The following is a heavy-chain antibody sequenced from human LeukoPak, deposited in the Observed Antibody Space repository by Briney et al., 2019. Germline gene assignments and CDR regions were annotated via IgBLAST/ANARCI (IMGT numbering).Heavy chain of an antibody. CDR2: IYPGDSDT. CDR3: ARRQLWARGAFDI. Sequence: GESLKISCKGSGYSFTSYWIGWVRQMPGKGLEWMGIIYPGDSDTRYSPSFQGQVTISADKSISTAYLQWSSPKASDTAMYYCARRQLWARGAFDIWGQGTMVTVSS. V-gene: IGHV5-51*01. CDR1: GYSFTSYW. D-gene: IGHD5-18*01. J-gene: IGHJ3*02.